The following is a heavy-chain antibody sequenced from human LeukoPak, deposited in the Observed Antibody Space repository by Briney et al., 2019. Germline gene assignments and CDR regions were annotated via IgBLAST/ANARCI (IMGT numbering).Heavy chain of an antibody. D-gene: IGHD3-9*01. V-gene: IGHV3-20*04. J-gene: IGHJ4*02. CDR2: INWNGDST. Sequence: TGGSLRLSCAASGFTFDDYAMSWVRQAPGKGLEWVSDINWNGDSTTYADSVKGRFTISRDNTKNSLYLQMNSLRAEDTALYYCAKVDWYGPDYWGQGTLVTVSS. CDR3: AKVDWYGPDY. CDR1: GFTFDDYA.